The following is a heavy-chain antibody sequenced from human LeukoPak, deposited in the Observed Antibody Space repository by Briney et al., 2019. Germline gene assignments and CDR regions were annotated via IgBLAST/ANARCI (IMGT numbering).Heavy chain of an antibody. V-gene: IGHV4-4*07. CDR2: IYTSGST. CDR1: GGSISSYY. Sequence: SETLSLTCTVSGGSISSYYWSWIRQPAGKGLEWIGRIYTSGSTNYNPSLKSRVTISVDTSKNQFSLKLSSVTAADTAVYYCARLGPGYYDFWSGYIDWFDPWGQGTLVTVSS. J-gene: IGHJ5*02. D-gene: IGHD3-3*01. CDR3: ARLGPGYYDFWSGYIDWFDP.